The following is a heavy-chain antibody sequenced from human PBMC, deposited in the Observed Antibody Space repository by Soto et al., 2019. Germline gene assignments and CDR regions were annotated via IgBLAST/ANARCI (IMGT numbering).Heavy chain of an antibody. V-gene: IGHV3-30-3*01. CDR1: GFTFSSYA. CDR3: ARQSTPTYSSSPFDY. Sequence: GGSLRRSCAASGFTFSSYAMHWVRQAPGKGLEWVAVISYDGSNKYYADSVKGRFTISRDNSKNTLYLQMNSLRAEDTAVYYCARQSTPTYSSSPFDYWGQGTLVTVSS. J-gene: IGHJ4*02. CDR2: ISYDGSNK. D-gene: IGHD6-6*01.